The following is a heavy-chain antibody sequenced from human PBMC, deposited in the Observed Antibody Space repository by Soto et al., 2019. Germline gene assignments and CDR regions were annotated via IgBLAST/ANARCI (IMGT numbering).Heavy chain of an antibody. CDR1: GFAFSSYA. CDR2: ISHDGNKK. D-gene: IGHD1-1*01. J-gene: IGHJ5*02. CDR3: AKSLGRNNNLYNWFEP. Sequence: QVQLVESGGGVVQPGRSLRLSCAASGFAFSSYAMHWVRQAPGKGLEWVAVISHDGNKKYYSVSVKGRFTISRDNSKNMLYLEMNSLSAEDTAVYYWAKSLGRNNNLYNWFEPWGQGTLVTVSS. V-gene: IGHV3-30*18.